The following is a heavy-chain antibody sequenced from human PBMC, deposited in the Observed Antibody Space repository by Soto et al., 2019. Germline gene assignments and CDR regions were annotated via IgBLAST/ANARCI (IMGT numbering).Heavy chain of an antibody. CDR1: GGSISSYY. V-gene: IGHV4-59*01. CDR3: ARDRSVDYGGNQGWSNYYYCGMDV. D-gene: IGHD4-17*01. CDR2: IYYSGST. J-gene: IGHJ6*02. Sequence: SETLSLTCTVSGGSISSYYWSWIRQPPGKGLEWIGYIYYSGSTNYNPSLKSRVTISVDTSKNQFSLKLSSVTAADTAVYYCARDRSVDYGGNQGWSNYYYCGMDVWGQGTTVTVSS.